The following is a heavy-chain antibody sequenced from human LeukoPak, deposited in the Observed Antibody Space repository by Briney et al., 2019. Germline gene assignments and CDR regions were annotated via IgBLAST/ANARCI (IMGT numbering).Heavy chain of an antibody. CDR3: ARIYYDSSGLYYFDN. J-gene: IGHJ4*02. V-gene: IGHV4-38-2*02. CDR1: GYSIGSGYY. D-gene: IGHD3-22*01. CDR2: IYHSGIT. Sequence: SETLSLTCSVSGYSIGSGYYWGWIRQPPEKRLEWIGSIYHSGITYYNPSLKSRVTILVDTSRNQFSLSLSSVTAADTALYYCARIYYDSSGLYYFDNWGQGTLVTVSS.